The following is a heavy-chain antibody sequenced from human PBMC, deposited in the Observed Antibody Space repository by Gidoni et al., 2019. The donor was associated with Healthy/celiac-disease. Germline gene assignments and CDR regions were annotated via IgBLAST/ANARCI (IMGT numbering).Heavy chain of an antibody. J-gene: IGHJ4*02. V-gene: IGHV3-48*03. CDR3: ARGSGYYYPDY. CDR1: GFTFSSYE. D-gene: IGHD3-22*01. Sequence: EVQLVESGGGLVQPGGSLRLSCAASGFTFSSYEMNWVRQAPGKGLEWVSYISSSGSTIYYADSVKGRFTISRDNAKNSLYLQMNSRRAEDTAVYYCARGSGYYYPDYWGQGTLVTVSS. CDR2: ISSSGSTI.